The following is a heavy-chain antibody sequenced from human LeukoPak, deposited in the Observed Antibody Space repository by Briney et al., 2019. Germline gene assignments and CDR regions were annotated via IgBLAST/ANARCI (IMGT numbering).Heavy chain of an antibody. CDR1: GYTFTSYY. CDR2: INPSGGST. CDR3: ARDVITMIRGVIGY. Sequence: ASVKVSCEASGYTFTSYYMHWVRQAPGQGLQWMGIINPSGGSTTYAQKFQGRVTMTRDTSTSTVYMELSSLRSEDTAVYYCARDVITMIRGVIGYWGQGTLVTVSS. V-gene: IGHV1-46*01. D-gene: IGHD3-10*01. J-gene: IGHJ4*02.